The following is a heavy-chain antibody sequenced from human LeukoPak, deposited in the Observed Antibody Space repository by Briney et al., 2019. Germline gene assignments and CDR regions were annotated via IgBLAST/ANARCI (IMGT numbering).Heavy chain of an antibody. J-gene: IGHJ4*02. CDR3: ARGRGCSSMSCYPDY. V-gene: IGHV3-21*01. CDR2: ISPSRSYI. Sequence: PGGTLRLSCAASGFSFSGYSINWVRQAPGKGLEWVSSISPSRSYIYYADSVKGRFNISRDNAKNSLYLQMNSLRAEDTAVYYCARGRGCSSMSCYPDYWGQGTLVTVSS. CDR1: GFSFSGYS. D-gene: IGHD2-2*01.